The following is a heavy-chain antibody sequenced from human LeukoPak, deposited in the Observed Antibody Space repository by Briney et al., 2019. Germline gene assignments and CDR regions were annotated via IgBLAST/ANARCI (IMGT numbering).Heavy chain of an antibody. CDR1: GGSISSSNW. Sequence: SETLSLTCDASGGSISSSNWWIWVRQPPRKCLEWIGEIYHSGSTNYNPSLKSRVTISVDKSKNQFSLKLSSVTAADTAVYYCARGIAAAEPFDYWGQGTLVTVSS. CDR3: ARGIAAAEPFDY. CDR2: IYHSGST. V-gene: IGHV4-4*02. D-gene: IGHD6-13*01. J-gene: IGHJ4*02.